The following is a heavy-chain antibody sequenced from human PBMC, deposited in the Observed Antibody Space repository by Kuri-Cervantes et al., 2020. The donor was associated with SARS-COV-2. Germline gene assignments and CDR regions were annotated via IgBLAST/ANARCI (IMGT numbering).Heavy chain of an antibody. CDR3: TTDRGLLGTSYYYYYYMDV. J-gene: IGHJ6*03. CDR1: GFTFSDYY. CDR2: ISSSGSTI. Sequence: LSLTCAASGFTFSDYYMSWIRQAPGKGLEWVSYISSSGSTIYYADSVKGRFTISRDNAKNSLYLQMNSLRAEDTAVYYCTTDRGLLGTSYYYYYYMDVWGKGTTVTVSS. D-gene: IGHD1-1*01. V-gene: IGHV3-11*04.